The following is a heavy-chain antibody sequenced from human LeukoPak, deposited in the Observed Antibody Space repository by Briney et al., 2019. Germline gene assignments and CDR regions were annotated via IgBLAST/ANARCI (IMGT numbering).Heavy chain of an antibody. V-gene: IGHV4-30-4*08. CDR2: IYYSGST. D-gene: IGHD2-15*01. Sequence: SETLSLTCTVSGGSISSGDYYWSWIRQPPGKGLEWIGYIYYSGSTYYNPSLKSRVTISVDTSKNQFSLKLSSVTAADTAVYYCARVVGYCSGGSCYLDYYYYYYMDVWGKGTTATVSS. CDR3: ARVVGYCSGGSCYLDYYYYYYMDV. J-gene: IGHJ6*03. CDR1: GGSISSGDYY.